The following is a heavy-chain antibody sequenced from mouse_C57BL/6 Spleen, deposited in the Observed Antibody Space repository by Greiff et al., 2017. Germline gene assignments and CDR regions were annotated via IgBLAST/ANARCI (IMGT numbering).Heavy chain of an antibody. Sequence: VQLQQSGAELVKPGASVKLSCKASGYTFTSYWMHWVKQRPGQGLEWIGMIHPNSGSTNYNEKFKSKDTLTVDKSSSPAYMQLSSLTSEDSAVYYCAIYYDYDGGFAYWGQGTLVTVSA. CDR3: AIYYDYDGGFAY. CDR2: IHPNSGST. D-gene: IGHD2-4*01. J-gene: IGHJ3*01. V-gene: IGHV1-64*01. CDR1: GYTFTSYW.